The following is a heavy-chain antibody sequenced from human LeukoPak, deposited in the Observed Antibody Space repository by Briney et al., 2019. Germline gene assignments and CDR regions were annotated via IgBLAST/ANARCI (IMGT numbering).Heavy chain of an antibody. D-gene: IGHD3-22*01. J-gene: IGHJ5*02. CDR2: IKQDGSEK. V-gene: IGHV3-7*01. CDR1: GFTFSSYW. Sequence: PGGSLRLSCAASGFTFSSYWMSWVRQAPGKGLEWVANIKQDGSEKYYVDSVKGRFTISRDNAKNSLYLQMNSLRAEDTAVYYCARDSLGSGSSGWFDPWGQGTLVTVSS. CDR3: ARDSLGSGSSGWFDP.